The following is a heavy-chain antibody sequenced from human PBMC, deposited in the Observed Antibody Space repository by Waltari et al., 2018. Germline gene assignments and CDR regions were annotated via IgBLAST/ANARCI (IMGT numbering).Heavy chain of an antibody. CDR2: IYYSGST. Sequence: QVQLQESGPGLVKPSETLSLTCTVSGGSISSHYWSWIRQPPGKGLEWIGYIYYSGSTNYTPSLKSRVTISVDTSKNQFSRKLSSVTAADTAVYYCARALYYDFWSGYPTNFDYWGQGTLVTVSS. CDR3: ARALYYDFWSGYPTNFDY. D-gene: IGHD3-3*01. V-gene: IGHV4-59*11. CDR1: GGSISSHY. J-gene: IGHJ4*02.